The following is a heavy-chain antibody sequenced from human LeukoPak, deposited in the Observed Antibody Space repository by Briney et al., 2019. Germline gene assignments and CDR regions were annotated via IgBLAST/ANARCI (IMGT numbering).Heavy chain of an antibody. Sequence: PSETLSLTCTVSGGSISSYYWSWIRQPPGKGLEWIGYIYYSGSTNYNPSLKSRVTISVDTSTIQFSLRLRSVSAADTAVYYCARIREDAFDIWSPGTLVTVSS. CDR2: IYYSGST. CDR1: GGSISSYY. CDR3: ARIREDAFDI. D-gene: IGHD3-10*01. J-gene: IGHJ3*02. V-gene: IGHV4-59*08.